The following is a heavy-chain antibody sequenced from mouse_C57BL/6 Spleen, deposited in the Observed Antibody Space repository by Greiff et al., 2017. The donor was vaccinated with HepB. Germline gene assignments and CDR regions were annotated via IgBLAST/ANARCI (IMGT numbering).Heavy chain of an antibody. CDR3: ATYGSSYVGYFDV. J-gene: IGHJ1*03. CDR1: GYTFTSYW. CDR2: IDPSDSYT. Sequence: QVQLQQPGAELVMPGASVKLSCKASGYTFTSYWMHWVKQRPGQGLEWIGEIDPSDSYTNYNQKFKGKSTLTVDKSSSTAYMQLSSLTSEDSAVYYCATYGSSYVGYFDVWGTGTTVTVSS. D-gene: IGHD1-1*01. V-gene: IGHV1-69*01.